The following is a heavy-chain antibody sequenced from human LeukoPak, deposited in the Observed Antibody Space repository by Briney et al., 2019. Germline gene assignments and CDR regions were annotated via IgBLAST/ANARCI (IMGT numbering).Heavy chain of an antibody. Sequence: SETLSLTCAVSDDSMRSDSYYWGWTRQSPGKALEWIGSISNRGRTLYSPSLKSRVTISIDTSKNQFSLKLSSVTAADTAVYYCARDLASCAGDCYSDGFDYWGQGALVTVSS. J-gene: IGHJ4*02. D-gene: IGHD2-21*02. CDR1: DDSMRSDSYY. V-gene: IGHV4-39*02. CDR3: ARDLASCAGDCYSDGFDY. CDR2: ISNRGRT.